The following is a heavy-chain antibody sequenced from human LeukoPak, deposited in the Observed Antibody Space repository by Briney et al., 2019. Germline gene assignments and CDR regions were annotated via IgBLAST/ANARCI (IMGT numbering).Heavy chain of an antibody. CDR1: GFTFADYA. D-gene: IGHD6-13*01. CDR3: ARPYSSSWYSY. CDR2: ISWNSGNI. V-gene: IGHV3-9*01. J-gene: IGHJ4*02. Sequence: PGGSLRLSCAASGFTFADYAMHWVRQTPGKGLEWVSGISWNSGNIDYADSVKGRFTISRDNAKNTLYLQMNSLRAEDTAVYYCARPYSSSWYSYWGQGTLVTVSS.